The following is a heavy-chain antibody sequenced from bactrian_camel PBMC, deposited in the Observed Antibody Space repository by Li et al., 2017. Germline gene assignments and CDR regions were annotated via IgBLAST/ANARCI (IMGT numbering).Heavy chain of an antibody. D-gene: IGHD5*01. Sequence: QVQLVESGGGSVQTGGSVRLSCAASGNTYNLNCLGWFRQAPGMEREQVAVLIYTFGRTTRYADSAKGRFTTSLGNAGNTLYLQMNNLQHEDTAIYYCAARSSTSTRVPLIPNEYNYWGQGTQVTV. CDR2: IYTFGRTT. CDR3: AARSSTSTRVPLIPNEYNY. V-gene: IGHV3S54*01. CDR1: GNTYNLNC. J-gene: IGHJ4*01.